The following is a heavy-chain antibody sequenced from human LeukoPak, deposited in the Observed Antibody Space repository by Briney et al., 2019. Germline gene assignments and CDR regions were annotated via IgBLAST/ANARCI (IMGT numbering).Heavy chain of an antibody. CDR1: GYTFTSYG. J-gene: IGHJ4*02. D-gene: IGHD6-19*01. Sequence: ASVKVSCKASGYTFTSYGISWVRQAPGQGLEWMGWISAYNGNTNYAQKLQGRVTMTTDTPTSTAYMELRSLRSDDTAVYYCARESSGWYRFGYWGQGTLVTVSS. V-gene: IGHV1-18*01. CDR2: ISAYNGNT. CDR3: ARESSGWYRFGY.